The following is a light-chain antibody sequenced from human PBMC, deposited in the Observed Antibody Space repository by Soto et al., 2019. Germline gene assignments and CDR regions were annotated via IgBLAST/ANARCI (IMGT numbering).Light chain of an antibody. CDR1: QSLLHSNGYNY. Sequence: DIVMTQSPLSLPVTPGEPASISCRSSQSLLHSNGYNYLDWYLQKPGQSPQLLIYLGSNRASDVPDRFSGSGSGTDFTLKISRVEAEDVGVYYCMQALQTPTFGQGTKVES. J-gene: IGKJ1*01. CDR2: LGS. CDR3: MQALQTPT. V-gene: IGKV2-28*01.